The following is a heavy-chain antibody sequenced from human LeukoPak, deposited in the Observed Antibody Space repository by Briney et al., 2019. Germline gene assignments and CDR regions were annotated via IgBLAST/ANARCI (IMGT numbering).Heavy chain of an antibody. D-gene: IGHD3-10*01. Sequence: PGGSLRLSCAASGFTFSSYEMNWVRQAPGKGLEWVSYISSSGSTIYYADSVKGRFTISRDSSKDTLYLQMNSLRTEDTAVYFCAKDRLEFYGSARYYFDSWGRGSLVTVSS. V-gene: IGHV3-48*03. CDR3: AKDRLEFYGSARYYFDS. CDR1: GFTFSSYE. CDR2: ISSSGSTI. J-gene: IGHJ4*02.